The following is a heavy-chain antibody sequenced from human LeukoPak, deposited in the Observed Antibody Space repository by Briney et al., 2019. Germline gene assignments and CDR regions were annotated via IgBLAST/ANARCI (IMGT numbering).Heavy chain of an antibody. V-gene: IGHV3-48*02. J-gene: IGHJ4*02. D-gene: IGHD3-22*01. CDR2: NSYSSSAI. CDR1: GFTFSTYS. Sequence: GGSLRLSCAASGFTFSTYSMNWVRQAPGKGLGWFSYNSYSSSAIYYADSVKGRFTISRDNAKNSLYLRMNSLRDEDTAVYYCARDSYRSIGYYYVSDYWGQGTLVTVSS. CDR3: ARDSYRSIGYYYVSDY.